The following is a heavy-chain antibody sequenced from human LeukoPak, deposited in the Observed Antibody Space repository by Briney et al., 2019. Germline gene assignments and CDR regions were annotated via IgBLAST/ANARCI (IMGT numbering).Heavy chain of an antibody. CDR2: ISAYNGNT. V-gene: IGHV1-18*01. Sequence: ASVKVSCKASGYTFTSYGISWVRQAPGQGLEWMGWISAYNGNTNYAQKLQGRVTMTTDTPTSTAYMELRSLRSDDTAVYYCARKVPRYYYYGMDVWGQGTTVTVSS. J-gene: IGHJ6*02. D-gene: IGHD1-1*01. CDR1: GYTFTSYG. CDR3: ARKVPRYYYYGMDV.